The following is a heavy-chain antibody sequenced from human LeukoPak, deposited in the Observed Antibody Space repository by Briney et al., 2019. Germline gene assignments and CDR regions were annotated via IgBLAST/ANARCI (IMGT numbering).Heavy chain of an antibody. Sequence: SQTLSLTCTVSGGSISSGSYYWSWIRQPAGKGLEWIGRIYTSGSTNYNPSLKSRVTISVDTSKNQFSLKLSSVTAADTAVYYCARETYCSSTSCLIWFDPWGQGTLVTVSS. D-gene: IGHD2-2*01. CDR3: ARETYCSSTSCLIWFDP. CDR2: IYTSGST. CDR1: GGSISSGSYY. J-gene: IGHJ5*02. V-gene: IGHV4-61*02.